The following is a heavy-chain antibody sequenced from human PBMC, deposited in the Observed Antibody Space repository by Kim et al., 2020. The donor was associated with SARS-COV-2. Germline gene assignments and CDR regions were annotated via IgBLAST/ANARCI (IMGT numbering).Heavy chain of an antibody. J-gene: IGHJ4*02. CDR1: GYTFTSYY. V-gene: IGHV1-46*01. Sequence: ASVKVSCKPSGYTFTSYYMHWVRQAPGQGLEWMGIINPSGGSTSYAQKFQGRVTMTRDTSTSTVYMELSSLRSEDTAVYYCATRGLYGSGSKYYFDYWGQGTLVTVSS. CDR3: ATRGLYGSGSKYYFDY. CDR2: INPSGGST. D-gene: IGHD3-10*01.